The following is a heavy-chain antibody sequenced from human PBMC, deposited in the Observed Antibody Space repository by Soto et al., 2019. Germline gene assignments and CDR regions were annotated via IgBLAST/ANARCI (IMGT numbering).Heavy chain of an antibody. V-gene: IGHV4-59*08. D-gene: IGHD6-19*01. CDR2: IYYSGST. CDR1: GGSISSYY. Sequence: PSETLSLTCTVSGGSISSYYWSWIRQPPGKGLEWIGYIYYSGSTNYNPSLKSRVTISVDTSKNQFSLKLSSVTAADTAVYYCASGIAVAVYPYGMDGWGQGTTVTVSS. J-gene: IGHJ6*02. CDR3: ASGIAVAVYPYGMDG.